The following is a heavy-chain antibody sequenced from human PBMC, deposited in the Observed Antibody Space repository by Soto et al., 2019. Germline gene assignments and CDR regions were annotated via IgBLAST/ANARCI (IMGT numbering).Heavy chain of an antibody. Sequence: GGSLRLSCTASGFTFSNYGMSWVRQAPGKGLDWVSSITSSGGTTYYADSVKGRFTISRDNSKNMLCVDMNNLRAEDTAMYYCPKGYRYTDVSGKATTVTVSS. V-gene: IGHV3-23*01. J-gene: IGHJ6*03. CDR3: PKGYRYTDV. CDR2: ITSSGGTT. CDR1: GFTFSNYG. D-gene: IGHD5-18*01.